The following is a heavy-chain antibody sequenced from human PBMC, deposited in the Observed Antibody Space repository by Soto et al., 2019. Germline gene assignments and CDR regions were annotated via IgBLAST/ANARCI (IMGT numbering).Heavy chain of an antibody. CDR3: AKECIAAAGTRPGLYYYYYMDV. CDR1: GFTFSSYA. J-gene: IGHJ6*03. CDR2: ISGSGGST. V-gene: IGHV3-23*01. Sequence: EVQLLESGGGLVQPGGSLRLSCAASGFTFSSYAMSWVRQAPGKGLEWVSAISGSGGSTYYADSVKGRFTISRDNSKNTLYLQMNSVRAEDTAVYYCAKECIAAAGTRPGLYYYYYMDVWGKGTTVTVSS. D-gene: IGHD6-13*01.